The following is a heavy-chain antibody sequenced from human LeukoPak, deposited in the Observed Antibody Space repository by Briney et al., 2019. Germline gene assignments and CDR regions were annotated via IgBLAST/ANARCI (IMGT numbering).Heavy chain of an antibody. Sequence: SVKVSCKASGGTFSSYAISWVRQAPGQGLEWMGGIIPIFGTANYAQKFQGRVTITADESTSTAYMELSSLRSEDTAVYYCARGRLFEVVFDYMDVWGKGTTVTVSS. CDR2: IIPIFGTA. J-gene: IGHJ6*03. V-gene: IGHV1-69*13. CDR1: GGTFSSYA. CDR3: ARGRLFEVVFDYMDV. D-gene: IGHD3-3*01.